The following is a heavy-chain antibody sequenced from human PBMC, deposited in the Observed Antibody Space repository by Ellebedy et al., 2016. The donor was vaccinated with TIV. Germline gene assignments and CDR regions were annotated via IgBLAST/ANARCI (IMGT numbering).Heavy chain of an antibody. CDR2: VYYSGST. CDR3: ARGDSSSSRVYY. CDR1: GGSISSGDSY. J-gene: IGHJ4*02. Sequence: SETLSLTCTVSGGSISSGDSYWSWIRQPPGKGLEWIGYVYYSGSTYYNPSLRSRVTISLGTSKNQFSLRLSSVTAADTAVYYCARGDSSSSRVYYWGQGTLVTVSS. D-gene: IGHD6-6*01. V-gene: IGHV4-30-4*01.